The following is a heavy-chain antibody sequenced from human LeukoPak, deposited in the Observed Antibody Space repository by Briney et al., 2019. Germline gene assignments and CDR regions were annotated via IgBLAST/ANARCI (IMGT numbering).Heavy chain of an antibody. CDR2: IYYSGST. D-gene: IGHD2-2*01. CDR1: GGSISSYY. CDR3: ARDHSGYCSSTSCRHNWFDP. V-gene: IGHV4-59*01. J-gene: IGHJ5*02. Sequence: SETLSLTCTVSGGSISSYYWSWIRQPPGKGLEWIGYIYYSGSTNYNPSLKSRVTISIDTSKNQFSLKLSSVTAADTAVYYCARDHSGYCSSTSCRHNWFDPWGQGTLVTVSS.